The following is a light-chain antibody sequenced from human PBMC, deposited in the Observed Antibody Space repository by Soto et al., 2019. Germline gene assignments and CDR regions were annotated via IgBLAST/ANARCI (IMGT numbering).Light chain of an antibody. J-gene: IGLJ1*01. CDR1: SSDVGGYSC. CDR3: SSYTSTSLYI. CDR2: EVT. V-gene: IGLV2-14*01. Sequence: QSLFTELASASGSPGQLITTSYTATSSDVGGYSCVSWYQQHPGIAPTLMTYEVTSRPSGVSNRFSGYKSGTTASLTISGLQADADADYYCSSYTSTSLYIFGTWPEVNVL.